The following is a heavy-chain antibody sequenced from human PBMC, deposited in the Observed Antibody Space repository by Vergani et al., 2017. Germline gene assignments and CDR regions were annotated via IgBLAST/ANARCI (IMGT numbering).Heavy chain of an antibody. CDR2: LYSAGST. V-gene: IGHV3-53*01. D-gene: IGHD4-17*01. CDR3: AKDLSDYGDYKFDY. J-gene: IGHJ4*02. CDR1: GLTVSSNY. Sequence: EVQLVESGGGLIQPGGSLRLSCAASGLTVSSNYMSWVRQAPGKGLEWVSVLYSAGSTYYADSVKGRFIISRDNSKNTLYLQMNSLRAEDTAVYYCAKDLSDYGDYKFDYWGQGTLVTVSS.